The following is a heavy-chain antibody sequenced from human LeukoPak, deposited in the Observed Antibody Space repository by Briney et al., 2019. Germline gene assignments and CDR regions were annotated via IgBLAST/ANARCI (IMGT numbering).Heavy chain of an antibody. D-gene: IGHD3-22*01. CDR2: ISAYNGNT. CDR1: GGTFSIYA. J-gene: IGHJ4*02. CDR3: ARDRGPYPYYDSRDAY. Sequence: GASVKVSCKASGGTFSIYAISWVRQAPGQGLEWMGWISAYNGNTNYAQKLQGRVTMTTDTSTSTAYMELRSLRPDDTAVYYCARDRGPYPYYDSRDAYWGQGTLVTISS. V-gene: IGHV1-18*01.